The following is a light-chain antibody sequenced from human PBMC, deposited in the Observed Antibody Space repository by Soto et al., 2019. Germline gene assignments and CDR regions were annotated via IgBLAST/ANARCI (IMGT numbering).Light chain of an antibody. CDR1: SSDVGGYNY. Sequence: QSVLTQPASVSGSPGQSITISCTGTSSDVGGYNYVSWYQHHPGKAPKLIIYEVSYRPSGVSYRFSGSKSGNTASLTISGLQADDEADYYCSSYTSSATVVFGIGTKLTVL. CDR2: EVS. V-gene: IGLV2-14*01. J-gene: IGLJ1*01. CDR3: SSYTSSATVV.